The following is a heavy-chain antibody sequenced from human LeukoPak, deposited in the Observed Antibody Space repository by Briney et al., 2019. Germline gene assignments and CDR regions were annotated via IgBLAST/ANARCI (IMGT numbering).Heavy chain of an antibody. CDR1: GFTVTTTY. CDR2: TYASGRT. V-gene: IGHV3-66*01. Sequence: PGGSLRLSCAASGFTVTTTYMTWVRQAPGKGLEWVSITYASGRTNSADSVKGRFTITRDDSKNTLYLQMNSLRPEDTAVYYCARVDPKAPGDYSWGRGTLVTVSS. J-gene: IGHJ4*02. CDR3: ARVDPKAPGDYS. D-gene: IGHD2-2*03.